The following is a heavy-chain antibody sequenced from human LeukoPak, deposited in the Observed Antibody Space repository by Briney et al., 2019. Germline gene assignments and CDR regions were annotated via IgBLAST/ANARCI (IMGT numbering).Heavy chain of an antibody. J-gene: IGHJ4*02. D-gene: IGHD3-22*01. CDR1: GFPFSSYG. CDR2: ISYDGSNK. V-gene: IGHV3-30*18. Sequence: GGSLRLSCAASGFPFSSYGMHWVRQAPGKGVEWVAVISYDGSNKYYSDSVKGRFTISRDNSKNTLYLQMNSLRAEDTAVYYCAKDRIYYYDSSGYSEWGQGTLVTVSS. CDR3: AKDRIYYYDSSGYSE.